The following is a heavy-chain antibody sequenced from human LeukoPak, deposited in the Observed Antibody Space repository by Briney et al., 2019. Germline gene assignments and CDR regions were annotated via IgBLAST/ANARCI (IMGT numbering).Heavy chain of an antibody. CDR3: ARFIVGTTTGHDIFDI. D-gene: IGHD1-26*01. J-gene: IGHJ3*02. V-gene: IGHV4-4*07. CDR2: IYTTGST. Sequence: PSETLSLTCTVSGGSISSYYWSWIRQPPGKGPEWIGRIYTTGSTNYNPSLKSRVTISVDTSKNQFSLKLSSVTAADTAVYYCARFIVGTTTGHDIFDIWGQGTMVTVSS. CDR1: GGSISSYY.